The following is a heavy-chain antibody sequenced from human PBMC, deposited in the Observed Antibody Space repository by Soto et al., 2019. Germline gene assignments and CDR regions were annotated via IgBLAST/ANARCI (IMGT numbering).Heavy chain of an antibody. Sequence: GGSLRLSCAASGFTFNNYAMSWVRQAPGRGLEWVSGISGDGTNTYNADSVKGRFTNSRDNSKNRLYLQMNSLRAEDTAVYYCAKDRGYSYDSNGYYLSWPYWGQGTLVTVSS. D-gene: IGHD3-22*01. CDR2: ISGDGTNT. J-gene: IGHJ4*02. CDR3: AKDRGYSYDSNGYYLSWPY. V-gene: IGHV3-23*01. CDR1: GFTFNNYA.